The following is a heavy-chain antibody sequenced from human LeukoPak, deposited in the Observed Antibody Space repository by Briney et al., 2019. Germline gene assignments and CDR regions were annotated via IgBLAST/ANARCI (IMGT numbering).Heavy chain of an antibody. Sequence: ASVKVSCKASGYTFTGYYMHWVRQAPGQGLEWMGWINPNSGGTNYAQKFQGRVTMTRDTSISTAYMELSRLRSDDTAVYYCARSDGSGWYINVDIWGQGTMVTVSS. D-gene: IGHD6-19*01. CDR3: ARSDGSGWYINVDI. V-gene: IGHV1-2*02. CDR2: INPNSGGT. J-gene: IGHJ3*02. CDR1: GYTFTGYY.